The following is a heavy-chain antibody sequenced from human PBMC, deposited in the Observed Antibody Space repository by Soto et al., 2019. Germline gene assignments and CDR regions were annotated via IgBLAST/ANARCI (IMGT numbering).Heavy chain of an antibody. CDR1: GYSFTSYW. CDR3: AREIAAAGRYNLFDP. CDR2: IYPGDSDT. Sequence: PGESLKISCKGSGYSFTSYWIGWVRQMPGKGLEWMGIIYPGDSDTRYSPSFQGQVTISADKSISTAYLQWSSLKASDTAMYYCAREIAAAGRYNLFDPSGQGTLVPVSS. D-gene: IGHD6-13*01. V-gene: IGHV5-51*01. J-gene: IGHJ5*02.